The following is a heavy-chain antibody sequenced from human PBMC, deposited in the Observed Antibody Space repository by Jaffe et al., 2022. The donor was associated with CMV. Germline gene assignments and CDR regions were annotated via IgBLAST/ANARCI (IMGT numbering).Heavy chain of an antibody. CDR3: ARGVYDILTGPRGWFDP. D-gene: IGHD3-9*01. J-gene: IGHJ5*02. Sequence: EVQLVESGGGLVKPGGSLRLSCAASGFTFSSYSMNWVRQAPGKGLEWVSSISSSSSYIYYADSVKGRFTISRDNAKNSLYLQMNSLRAEDTAVYYCARGVYDILTGPRGWFDPWGQGTLVTVSS. CDR1: GFTFSSYS. V-gene: IGHV3-21*01. CDR2: ISSSSSYI.